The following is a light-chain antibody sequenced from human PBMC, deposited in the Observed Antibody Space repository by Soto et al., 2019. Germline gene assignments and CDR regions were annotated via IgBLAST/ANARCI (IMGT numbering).Light chain of an antibody. CDR2: DVT. V-gene: IGLV2-14*01. CDR3: SSYAASNNLGV. CDR1: SSDVGNNNY. J-gene: IGLJ2*01. Sequence: QSALTQPASVSGSPGQSITISCTGTSSDVGNNNYVSWYQQNPGKAPKVMICDVTNRPSGVSNRFSGSKSGNTASLTISGLQAEDEADYYCSSYAASNNLGVFGGGTKLNVL.